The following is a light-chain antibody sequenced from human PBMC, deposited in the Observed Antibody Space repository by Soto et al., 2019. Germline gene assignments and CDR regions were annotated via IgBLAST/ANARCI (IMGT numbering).Light chain of an antibody. J-gene: IGLJ2*01. V-gene: IGLV2-8*01. CDR3: SSYAGTNIVI. CDR1: SSDVGGYNF. Sequence: QSALTRPPSASGSPGQSVTISCTGTSSDVGGYNFVSWYQQHPGKAPKLIIYEVTQRPSGVPDRFSGSKSGNTASLAVSGLQGEDEADYYCSSYAGTNIVIFGGGTKVTVL. CDR2: EVT.